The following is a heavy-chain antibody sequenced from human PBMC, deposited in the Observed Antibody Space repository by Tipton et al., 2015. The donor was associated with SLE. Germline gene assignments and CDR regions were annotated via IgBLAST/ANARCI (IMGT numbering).Heavy chain of an antibody. CDR2: IYPGGGT. J-gene: IGHJ4*02. V-gene: IGHV3-66*01. D-gene: IGHD3-3*01. Sequence: GSLRLSCSASGFTASSNYMGWVRQAPGEGLEWVSLIYPGGGTSYADSVKGRFTISREDSISIAYLQMTSLKTEDTAVYYCALSSPPFWSGYYVDYWGQGTLVTVSS. CDR1: GFTASSNY. CDR3: ALSSPPFWSGYYVDY.